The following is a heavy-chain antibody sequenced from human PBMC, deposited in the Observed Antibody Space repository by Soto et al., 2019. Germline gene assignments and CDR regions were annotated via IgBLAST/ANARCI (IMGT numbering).Heavy chain of an antibody. V-gene: IGHV4-4*02. Sequence: VKLLESGGGLVQPGGSLRLSCAASGFTFSSYSMSWVRQPPGKGLEWIGEIYHSGSTNYNPSLKSRVTISVDKSKNQFSLKLSSVTAADTAVYYCSRAGGSSIRGWFDPWGQGTLVTVSS. CDR2: IYHSGST. J-gene: IGHJ5*02. CDR3: SRAGGSSIRGWFDP. D-gene: IGHD6-6*01. CDR1: GFTFSSYSM.